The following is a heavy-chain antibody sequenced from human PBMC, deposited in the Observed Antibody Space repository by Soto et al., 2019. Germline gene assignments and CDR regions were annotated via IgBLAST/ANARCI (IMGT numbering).Heavy chain of an antibody. V-gene: IGHV5-51*01. CDR3: ARHPNYYDSSGYYYSDS. D-gene: IGHD3-22*01. Sequence: PGESLKISCKGSGFTFTNYWIAWVRQMPGKGPEWMGIIYPGDSKTRYSPSFQGQVTISADKSISTAFLHWSSLKASDTAMYYCARHPNYYDSSGYYYSDSWGQGTQVTVSS. CDR1: GFTFTNYW. CDR2: IYPGDSKT. J-gene: IGHJ4*02.